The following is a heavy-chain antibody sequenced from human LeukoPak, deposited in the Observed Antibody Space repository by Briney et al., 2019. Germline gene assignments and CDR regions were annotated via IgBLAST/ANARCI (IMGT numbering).Heavy chain of an antibody. Sequence: ASVKVSCKASGYTFTSYYMHWVRQAPGQGLEWMGIINPSGGSTNYPQKFQGRVTMTRDTSTSTVYMKLSSLRSEDTAVYYCARSRTSFDYWGQGTLVTVSS. J-gene: IGHJ4*02. CDR2: INPSGGST. CDR3: ARSRTSFDY. CDR1: GYTFTSYY. V-gene: IGHV1-46*01.